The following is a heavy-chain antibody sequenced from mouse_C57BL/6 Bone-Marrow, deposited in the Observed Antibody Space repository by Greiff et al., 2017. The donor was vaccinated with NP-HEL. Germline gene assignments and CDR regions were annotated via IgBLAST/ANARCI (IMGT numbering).Heavy chain of an antibody. CDR1: GYAFSSAW. Sequence: QVQLQQSGPELVKPGASVKISCKASGYAFSSAWMNWVKQRPGKGLEWIGRIYPGDGDTNYNGKFKGKATLTVDKSSSTAYMQLSSLTSEDSAVYSCARSGCFGECYWGKVTTLTVAS. CDR3: ARSGCFGECY. J-gene: IGHJ2*01. D-gene: IGHD3-1*01. CDR2: IYPGDGDT. V-gene: IGHV1-82*01.